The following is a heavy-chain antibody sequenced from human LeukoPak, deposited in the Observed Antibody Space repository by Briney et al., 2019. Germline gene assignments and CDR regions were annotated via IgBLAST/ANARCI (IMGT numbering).Heavy chain of an antibody. CDR3: ARGTTVTPGGGYY. J-gene: IGHJ4*02. D-gene: IGHD4-17*01. Sequence: GGSLRLSCAASGFTFSSYWMHWVRQAPGKGLVWVSGINSDGSSTSYADSVEGRFTISRDNAKNTLYLQMNSLRAKDTAVYYCARGTTVTPGGGYYWGQGTLVTVSS. CDR1: GFTFSSYW. CDR2: INSDGSST. V-gene: IGHV3-74*01.